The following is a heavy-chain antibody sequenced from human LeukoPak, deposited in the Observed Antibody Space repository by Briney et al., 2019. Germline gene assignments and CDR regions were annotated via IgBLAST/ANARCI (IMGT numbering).Heavy chain of an antibody. J-gene: IGHJ4*02. CDR3: AKDLGTSQDFDY. Sequence: PGGSLRLSCAASGFTFSHYAMHWVRQAPGKGLEWVSYIRGSGGTTHYADSVKGRFTISRDNSKNTVYLQMNSLRDEDTAVYYCAKDLGTSQDFDYWGQGTLVTVSS. CDR2: IRGSGGTT. CDR1: GFTFSHYA. V-gene: IGHV3-23*01.